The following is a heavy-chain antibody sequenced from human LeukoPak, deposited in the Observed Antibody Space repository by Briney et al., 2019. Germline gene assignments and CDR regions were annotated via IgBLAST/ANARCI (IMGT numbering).Heavy chain of an antibody. J-gene: IGHJ4*02. Sequence: SGGSLRLSCAASGFTFSNAWMSWLRQAPGKGREGVGRIKSRTDGGTTDYAAPVKGRFTISRDDSKNTLYLQMNSMKTEDTAVYYCTTEAVYYDYVWGSYHVYWGQGTLVTVSS. V-gene: IGHV3-15*01. CDR3: TTEAVYYDYVWGSYHVY. CDR2: IKSRTDGGTT. D-gene: IGHD3-16*02. CDR1: GFTFSNAW.